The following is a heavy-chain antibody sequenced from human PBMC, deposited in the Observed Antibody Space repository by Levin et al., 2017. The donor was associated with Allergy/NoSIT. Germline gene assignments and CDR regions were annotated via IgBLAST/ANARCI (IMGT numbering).Heavy chain of an antibody. CDR2: IYSRGNA. V-gene: IGHV3-66*01. J-gene: IGHJ1*01. CDR1: GFIVSNNF. CDR3: ARDTQH. Sequence: GGSLRLSCAGSGFIVSNNFMSWVRQAPGKGLEWVSIIYSRGNAFYADSVKGRFTVSRDESQNTLFLQMNSLRVADTATYYCARDTQHWGQGTRVTVSS.